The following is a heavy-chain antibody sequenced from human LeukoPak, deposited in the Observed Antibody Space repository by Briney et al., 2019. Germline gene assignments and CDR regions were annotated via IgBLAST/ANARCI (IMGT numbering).Heavy chain of an antibody. Sequence: ASVKVSCKTSGYTFTSQGIYWVRQAPGQGLEYMGWISPYNGNTNYAQKLQGRVFMTTDTSTNTAYMELRSLRSDDTAVYYCAREWSHFGDYWGQGALVTDSS. V-gene: IGHV1-18*01. CDR3: AREWSHFGDY. CDR1: GYTFTSQG. CDR2: ISPYNGNT. D-gene: IGHD3-3*02. J-gene: IGHJ4*02.